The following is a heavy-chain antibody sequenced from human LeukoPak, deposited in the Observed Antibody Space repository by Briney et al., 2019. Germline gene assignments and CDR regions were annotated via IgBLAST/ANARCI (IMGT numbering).Heavy chain of an antibody. Sequence: ASVKVSCKVSGYTLTELSMHWVRQAPGKGLEWMGGFDPVDGETIYAQKFQGRVTMTEDTSTDTAYMELSSLRSEDTAVYYCATEYCSSTSCYPALYYWGQGTLVTVSS. CDR1: GYTLTELS. CDR2: FDPVDGET. J-gene: IGHJ4*02. D-gene: IGHD2-2*01. V-gene: IGHV1-24*01. CDR3: ATEYCSSTSCYPALYY.